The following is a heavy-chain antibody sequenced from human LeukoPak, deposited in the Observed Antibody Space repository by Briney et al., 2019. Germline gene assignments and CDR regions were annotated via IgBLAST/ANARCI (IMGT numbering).Heavy chain of an antibody. Sequence: PGGSLRLSCAASGFTFSNYNMNWARQAPGKGLEWVSSITSTSSYIYYADSVKGRFTISRDNAENSLYLQMNSLRAEDTAVYYCARDPYSGSYGDYYYYYMDVWGKGTTVTISS. D-gene: IGHD1-26*01. V-gene: IGHV3-21*01. CDR2: ITSTSSYI. J-gene: IGHJ6*03. CDR3: ARDPYSGSYGDYYYYYMDV. CDR1: GFTFSNYN.